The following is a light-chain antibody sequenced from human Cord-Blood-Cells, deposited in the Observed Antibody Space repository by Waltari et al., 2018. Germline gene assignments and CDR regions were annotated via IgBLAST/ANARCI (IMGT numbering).Light chain of an antibody. CDR2: EGS. CDR3: CSYAGSSTVV. Sequence: QSALTQPASVSGSPGQSITISCTGTSSDVGSYNLVSWYQQHPGKAPKLMIYEGSKRPLGGSNRFSGSKAGNTASLTNPGLQAEDGAYYYCCSYAGSSTVVFGGGTKLTVL. CDR1: SSDVGSYNL. V-gene: IGLV2-23*01. J-gene: IGLJ2*01.